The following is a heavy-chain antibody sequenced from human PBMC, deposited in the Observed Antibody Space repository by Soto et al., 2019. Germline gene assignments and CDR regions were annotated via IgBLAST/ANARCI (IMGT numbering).Heavy chain of an antibody. J-gene: IGHJ6*02. D-gene: IGHD2-8*01. Sequence: SETLSLTCTVSGGSISSSSYYWGWIRQPPGKGLEWIGSIYYSGSTYYNPSLKSRVTISVDTSKNQFSLKLSSVTAADTAVYYCASHCTNGVCLLYGMDVWGQGTTVT. CDR2: IYYSGST. CDR3: ASHCTNGVCLLYGMDV. V-gene: IGHV4-39*01. CDR1: GGSISSSSYY.